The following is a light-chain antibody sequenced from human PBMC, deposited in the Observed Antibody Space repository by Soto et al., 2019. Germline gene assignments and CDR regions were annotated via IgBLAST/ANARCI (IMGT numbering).Light chain of an antibody. CDR1: NSDVGGYNY. Sequence: QSALTQPPSASGSPGQSVTISCTGTNSDVGGYNYVSRYQQYPGKAPKLIIYEVNERPSGVPDRFSGSKSGNTASLTVSGLQPEDEADYYCSSYTTSNTRQIVFGTGTKVTV. CDR3: SSYTTSNTRQIV. J-gene: IGLJ1*01. V-gene: IGLV2-8*01. CDR2: EVN.